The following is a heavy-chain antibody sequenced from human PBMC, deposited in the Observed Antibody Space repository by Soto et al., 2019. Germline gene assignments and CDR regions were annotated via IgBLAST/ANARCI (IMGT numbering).Heavy chain of an antibody. CDR1: GFTFSSYG. J-gene: IGHJ4*02. D-gene: IGHD6-13*01. CDR2: ISYDGSNK. V-gene: IGHV3-30*18. Sequence: PGGSLRLSCAASGFTFSSYGMHWVRQAPGKGLEWVAVISYDGSNKYYADSVKGRFTISRDNSKNTLYLQMNSLRAEDTAVYYCAKTGNVFSSSWSMASFDYWGQGTLVTVSS. CDR3: AKTGNVFSSSWSMASFDY.